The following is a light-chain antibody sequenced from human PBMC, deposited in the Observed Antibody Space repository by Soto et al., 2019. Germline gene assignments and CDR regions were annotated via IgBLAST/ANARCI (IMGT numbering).Light chain of an antibody. CDR3: QQRYSTLTWT. Sequence: DIQMTQSPSSLSASVGDRVTITCRASQSISSYLNWYQQKPGKAPKLLIYAASSLQSGVPSRFSGSGSGTDFTLIISSLQPEDFATYYCQQRYSTLTWTFGQGTKVEIK. V-gene: IGKV1-39*01. CDR1: QSISSY. J-gene: IGKJ1*01. CDR2: AAS.